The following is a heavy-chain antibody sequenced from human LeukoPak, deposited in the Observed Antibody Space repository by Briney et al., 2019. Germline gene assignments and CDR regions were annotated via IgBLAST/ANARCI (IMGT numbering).Heavy chain of an antibody. CDR2: INQDGSRK. Sequence: PGGSLRLSCAASEFTFSAFWMSWVRQAPGKGLEWVANINQDGSRKHYVDSVKGRFTISRDNAKNSLYLRLNSLRVEDTAVYYCARDPTHYLRYGYFDYWGQGTLVTVSS. CDR3: ARDPTHYLRYGYFDY. J-gene: IGHJ4*02. CDR1: EFTFSAFW. D-gene: IGHD3-9*01. V-gene: IGHV3-7*01.